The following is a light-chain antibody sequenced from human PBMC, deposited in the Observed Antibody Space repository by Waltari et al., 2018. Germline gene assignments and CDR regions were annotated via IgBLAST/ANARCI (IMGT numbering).Light chain of an antibody. CDR1: QSVGKY. V-gene: IGKV3-20*01. CDR2: DAS. J-gene: IGKJ1*01. Sequence: ELVLTQSPGTLSLSPGDRATLSCRAIQSVGKYLVWYQQKPGQAPRLLLYDASIRATGIPDRFSGSGSGTDFSLTISRLEPEDSAVYYCQKYVNLPATFGQGTKVEI. CDR3: QKYVNLPAT.